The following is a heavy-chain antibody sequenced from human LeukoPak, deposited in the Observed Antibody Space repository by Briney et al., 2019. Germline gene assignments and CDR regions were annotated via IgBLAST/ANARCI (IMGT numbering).Heavy chain of an antibody. J-gene: IGHJ4*02. V-gene: IGHV4-4*09. D-gene: IGHD3-10*02. Sequence: SETLSLTCTVSGDSIRTNSWIWVRQPPEKGLEWIGYIYSRGTTKYNPSLKSRGTISIDSSKNQLSLELTSVTAADTAVYYCARRTPGPQLGDYVAYYFDLWGLGALVTVSS. CDR2: IYSRGTT. CDR1: GDSIRTNS. CDR3: ARRTPGPQLGDYVAYYFDL.